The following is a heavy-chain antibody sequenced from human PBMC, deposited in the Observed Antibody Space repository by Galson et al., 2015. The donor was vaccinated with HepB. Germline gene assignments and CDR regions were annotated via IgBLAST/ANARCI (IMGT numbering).Heavy chain of an antibody. V-gene: IGHV1-8*01. CDR3: ATDCSSTSCYGTTGMDV. Sequence: SVKVSCKASGYSFTSYDINWVRQATGQGLEWMGWMNPNSGNTGYAQKFQGRVTMTRNTSISTAYMELSSLRSEDTAVYYCATDCSSTSCYGTTGMDVWGQGTTVTVSS. D-gene: IGHD2-2*01. J-gene: IGHJ6*02. CDR2: MNPNSGNT. CDR1: GYSFTSYD.